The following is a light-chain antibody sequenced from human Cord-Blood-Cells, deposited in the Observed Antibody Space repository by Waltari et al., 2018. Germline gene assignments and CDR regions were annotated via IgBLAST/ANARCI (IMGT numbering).Light chain of an antibody. CDR3: QQYNNWPPDT. CDR2: GAS. Sequence: EIVMTQSPATLSVSPGERATLSCSASQSVSSNLAWYQQKPGQAPRLLIYGASTRATGIPARFSGSGSGTEFTLTISSLQSEDFAVYYCQQYNNWPPDTFGPGTKVDIK. CDR1: QSVSSN. J-gene: IGKJ3*01. V-gene: IGKV3-15*01.